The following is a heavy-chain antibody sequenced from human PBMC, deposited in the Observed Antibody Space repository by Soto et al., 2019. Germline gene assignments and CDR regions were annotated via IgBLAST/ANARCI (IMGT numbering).Heavy chain of an antibody. D-gene: IGHD5-18*01. CDR3: ARDRGLGTAMVPYYYYYGMDV. J-gene: IGHJ6*02. V-gene: IGHV3-30-3*01. CDR1: RFTFSSYA. Sequence: GGSLRLSCAASRFTFSSYAMHWVRQAPGKGLEWVAVISYDGSNKYYADSVKGRFTISRDNSKNTLYLQMNSMRAEDTAVYYCARDRGLGTAMVPYYYYYGMDVWGQGTTVTVSS. CDR2: ISYDGSNK.